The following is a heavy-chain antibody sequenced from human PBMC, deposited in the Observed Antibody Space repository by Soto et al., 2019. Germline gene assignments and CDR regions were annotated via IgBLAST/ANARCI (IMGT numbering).Heavy chain of an antibody. V-gene: IGHV3-74*01. CDR2: IDHDGPT. J-gene: IGHJ4*02. CDR3: VRDSHGDY. CDR1: GFTFSNYW. Sequence: EVQLVDSGGGLVQPGGSLRLSCAGPGFTFSNYWMHWVRQAPGKGLEWVSRIDHDGPTDYADSVRGRFTISRDNAENTLYLQMNSLRPEDTAVYYCVRDSHGDYWGQGTLVTVSS.